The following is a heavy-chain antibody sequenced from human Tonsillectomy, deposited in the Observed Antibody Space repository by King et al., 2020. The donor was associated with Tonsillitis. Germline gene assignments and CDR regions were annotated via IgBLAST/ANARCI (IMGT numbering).Heavy chain of an antibody. Sequence: QLQESGPGLVKPSQTLSLTCTVSGGSISSGDYYWSWIRQPPGKGLEWIGYIYYSGSTYYHPSLNSRVTISVDTSKNQFSLTLISVPAADTAVYYCARENRGNYYDSSGYYNYFDYWGQGTLVTVSS. J-gene: IGHJ4*02. CDR2: IYYSGST. D-gene: IGHD3-22*01. CDR1: GGSISSGDYY. V-gene: IGHV4-30-4*01. CDR3: ARENRGNYYDSSGYYNYFDY.